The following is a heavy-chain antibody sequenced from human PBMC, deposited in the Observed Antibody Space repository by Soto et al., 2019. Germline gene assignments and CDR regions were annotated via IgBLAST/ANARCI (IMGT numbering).Heavy chain of an antibody. CDR2: ISGSGGST. D-gene: IGHD6-6*01. CDR1: GFTFSSYA. CDR3: AKDLKAARLGGYFDY. J-gene: IGHJ4*02. V-gene: IGHV3-23*01. Sequence: PGGSLRLSCAASGFTFSSYAMSWVRQAPGKGLEWVSAISGSGGSTYYADSVKGRFTISRGNSKNTLYLQMNSLRAEDTAVYYCAKDLKAARLGGYFDYWGQGTLVTVSS.